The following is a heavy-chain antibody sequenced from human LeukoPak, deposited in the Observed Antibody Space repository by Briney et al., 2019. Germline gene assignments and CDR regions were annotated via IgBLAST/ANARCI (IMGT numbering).Heavy chain of an antibody. Sequence: GGSLRLSCAASGFTFSSYAMSWVRQAPGKGLEWVSAISGSGGSTYYADSVKGRFTISRDNSKNTLYLQMNSLRAEDTAVYYCAKLGHDILTGYFNTPFDYWGQGTLVTVSS. D-gene: IGHD3-9*01. CDR3: AKLGHDILTGYFNTPFDY. V-gene: IGHV3-23*01. CDR2: ISGSGGST. CDR1: GFTFSSYA. J-gene: IGHJ4*02.